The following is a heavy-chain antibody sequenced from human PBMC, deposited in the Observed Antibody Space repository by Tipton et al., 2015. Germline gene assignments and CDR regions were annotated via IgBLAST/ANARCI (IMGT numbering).Heavy chain of an antibody. Sequence: TLSLTCNVSGASVSSDPFFWTWIRQPPGKGLEWIGYVFSSGSTNYNPSLKSRVTISLEASKNQSSLRLNSVTAADTAVYYCGRDPGVGSGWSHQGDFWGQGTLVTVSS. V-gene: IGHV4-61*01. D-gene: IGHD6-19*01. CDR3: GRDPGVGSGWSHQGDF. J-gene: IGHJ4*02. CDR1: GASVSSDPFF. CDR2: VFSSGST.